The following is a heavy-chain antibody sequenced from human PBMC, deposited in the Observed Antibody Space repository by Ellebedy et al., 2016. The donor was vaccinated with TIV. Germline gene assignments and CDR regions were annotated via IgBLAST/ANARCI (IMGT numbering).Heavy chain of an antibody. CDR3: ARGGAGVGLDY. V-gene: IGHV3-30*03. CDR1: GFTFSSYG. Sequence: PGGSLRLSCAASGFTFSSYGMHWVRQAPGKGLEWVAVISYDGSNKYYADSVKGRFTISRDNSKNTLYLQMNSLRAEDTAVYYCARGGAGVGLDYWGQGTLVTVSS. D-gene: IGHD1-26*01. CDR2: ISYDGSNK. J-gene: IGHJ4*02.